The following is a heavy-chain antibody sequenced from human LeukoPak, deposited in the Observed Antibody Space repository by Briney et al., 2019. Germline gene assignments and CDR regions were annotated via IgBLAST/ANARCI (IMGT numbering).Heavy chain of an antibody. CDR1: GGSISSASYS. CDR3: AGITMVRGVPHDAFDI. V-gene: IGHV4-61*02. J-gene: IGHJ3*02. CDR2: IYTSGST. Sequence: SQTLSLTCTVSGGSISSASYSWSWIRQPAGKGLEWIGRIYTSGSTNYNPSLKSRITISVDMSKNQFSLKLSSVTAADTAVYYCAGITMVRGVPHDAFDIWGQGTMVTVSS. D-gene: IGHD3-10*01.